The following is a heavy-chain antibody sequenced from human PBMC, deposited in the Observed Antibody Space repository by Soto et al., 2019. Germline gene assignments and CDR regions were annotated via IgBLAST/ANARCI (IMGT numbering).Heavy chain of an antibody. Sequence: PGGSLRLSCAASGFTFSSYSMNWVRQAPGKGLEWVSSISSSSSYIYYADSVKGRFTISRDNAKNSLYLQMNSLRAEDTAVYYCAKDGIGYCISTSCYSVDYWGQGTLVTVSS. CDR2: ISSSSSYI. CDR3: AKDGIGYCISTSCYSVDY. J-gene: IGHJ4*02. CDR1: GFTFSSYS. D-gene: IGHD2-2*01. V-gene: IGHV3-21*04.